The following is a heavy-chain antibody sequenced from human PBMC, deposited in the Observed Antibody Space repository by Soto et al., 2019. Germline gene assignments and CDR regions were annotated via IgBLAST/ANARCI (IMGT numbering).Heavy chain of an antibody. D-gene: IGHD4-17*01. V-gene: IGHV1-69*13. J-gene: IGHJ3*02. Sequence: SVKVSCKASGGTFSSYAISWVRQAPGQGLEWMGGIIPIFGTANYAQKFQGRVTITADESASTAYMELSSLRSEDTAVYYCARVGGYGGNSPDAFDIWGQGTMVTVSS. CDR2: IIPIFGTA. CDR3: ARVGGYGGNSPDAFDI. CDR1: GGTFSSYA.